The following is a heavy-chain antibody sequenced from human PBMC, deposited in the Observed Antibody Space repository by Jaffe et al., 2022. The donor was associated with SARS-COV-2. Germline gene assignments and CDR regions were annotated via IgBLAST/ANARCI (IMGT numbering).Heavy chain of an antibody. CDR1: GFTVSSNY. CDR3: ARVKGQWLVSEGYYFDY. J-gene: IGHJ4*02. Sequence: EVQLVESGGGLVQPGGSLRLSCAASGFTVSSNYMSWVRQAPGKGLEWVSVIYSGGSTYYADSVKGRFTISRDNSKNTLYLQMNSLRAEDTAVYYCARVKGQWLVSEGYYFDYWGQGTLVTVSS. V-gene: IGHV3-66*02. CDR2: IYSGGST. D-gene: IGHD6-19*01.